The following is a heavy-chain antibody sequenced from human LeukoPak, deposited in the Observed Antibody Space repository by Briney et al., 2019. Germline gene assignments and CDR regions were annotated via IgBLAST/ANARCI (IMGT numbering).Heavy chain of an antibody. CDR2: ISSSSSYI. Sequence: PGGSLRLSCAASGFTFSTNYMNWVRQAPGKGLEWVSSISSSSSYIYYADSVKGRFTISRDNAKNSLYLQMNSLRAEDTAVYYCARDVAVAGQDAFDIWGQGTLVTVSS. V-gene: IGHV3-21*01. CDR1: GFTFSTNY. D-gene: IGHD6-19*01. J-gene: IGHJ4*02. CDR3: ARDVAVAGQDAFDI.